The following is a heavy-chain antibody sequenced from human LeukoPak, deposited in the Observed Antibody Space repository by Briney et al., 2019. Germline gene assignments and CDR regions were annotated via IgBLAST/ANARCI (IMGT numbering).Heavy chain of an antibody. CDR2: IKQDGSEK. V-gene: IGHV3-7*01. CDR1: GFTFSSYW. CDR3: ARAPPGSGQNYYFDY. Sequence: GGSLRLSCAASGFTFSSYWMSWVRQAPGKGLEWVANIKQDGSEKYYVDSVKGRFTISRDNAKNSLYLQMNSLRAEDTAVYYCARAPPGSGQNYYFDYWGQGTLVTVSS. J-gene: IGHJ4*02. D-gene: IGHD2-15*01.